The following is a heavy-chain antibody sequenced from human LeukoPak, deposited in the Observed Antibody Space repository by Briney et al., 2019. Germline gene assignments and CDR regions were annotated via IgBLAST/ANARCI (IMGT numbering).Heavy chain of an antibody. D-gene: IGHD3-16*02. J-gene: IGHJ6*03. CDR3: ARGRDYDYVWGSYRYPNYYYYYMDV. CDR2: INHSGST. Sequence: SETLSLTCAVYGGSFSGYYWSWLRQPPGKGLEGIGEINHSGSTNYNPSLKSRGTISVDTSKNKFSLKLSSVTAADTAVYYCARGRDYDYVWGSYRYPNYYYYYMDVWGKGTTVTVSS. V-gene: IGHV4-34*01. CDR1: GGSFSGYY.